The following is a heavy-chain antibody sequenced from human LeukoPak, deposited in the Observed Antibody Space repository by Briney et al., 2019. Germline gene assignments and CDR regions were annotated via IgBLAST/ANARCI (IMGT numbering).Heavy chain of an antibody. J-gene: IGHJ4*02. CDR2: IRSKAYGGTT. V-gene: IGHV3-49*04. Sequence: GGSLRLSCTASGYTFGDYAMSWVRQAPGKGLEWVGFIRSKAYGGTTEYAASVKGRFTISRDDSKSIAYLQMSSLKSEDTAVYYCTRELHYDILTGYFPYYFDYWGQGTLVTASS. CDR1: GYTFGDYA. D-gene: IGHD3-9*01. CDR3: TRELHYDILTGYFPYYFDY.